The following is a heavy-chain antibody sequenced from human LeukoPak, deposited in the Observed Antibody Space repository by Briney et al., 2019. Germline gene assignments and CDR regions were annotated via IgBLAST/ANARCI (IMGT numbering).Heavy chain of an antibody. CDR3: ARRGENDVEMATIDY. Sequence: PSETLSLTCTVSGGSISSSSYYWGWIRQPPGKGLEWIGSIYYSGSTYYNPSLKSRVTISVDTSKNQFSLKLSSVTAADTAVYYCARRGENDVEMATIDYWGQGTLVTVSS. V-gene: IGHV4-39*01. CDR2: IYYSGST. CDR1: GGSISSSSYY. J-gene: IGHJ4*02. D-gene: IGHD5-24*01.